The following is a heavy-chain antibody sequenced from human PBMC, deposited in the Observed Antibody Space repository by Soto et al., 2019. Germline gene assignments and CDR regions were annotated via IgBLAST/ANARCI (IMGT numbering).Heavy chain of an antibody. CDR2: IYPGDSDT. V-gene: IGHV5-51*01. CDR3: ARHVALAGTPYIDYYGMDV. J-gene: IGHJ6*02. D-gene: IGHD6-19*01. Sequence: PGESLKISCKGSGYSFTSYWIGWVRQMPGKGLEWMGIIYPGDSDTRYSPSFQGQVTISADKSISTAYLQWSSLKASDTAMYYCARHVALAGTPYIDYYGMDVWGQGTTVTVSS. CDR1: GYSFTSYW.